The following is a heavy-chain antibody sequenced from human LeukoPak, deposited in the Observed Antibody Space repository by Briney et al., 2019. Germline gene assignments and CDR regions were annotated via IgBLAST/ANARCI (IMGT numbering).Heavy chain of an antibody. CDR3: ARGRGFYTDTAMDY. D-gene: IGHD5-18*01. J-gene: IGHJ4*02. CDR2: INHSGST. CDR1: GGSFSGYY. Sequence: PSETLSLTCAVYGGSFSGYYWSWIRQPPGKGLEWIGEINHSGSTNYNPSLKSRVTISVDTSKNQFSLKLSSVTAADTAVYYCARGRGFYTDTAMDYWGQGTLVTVSS. V-gene: IGHV4-34*01.